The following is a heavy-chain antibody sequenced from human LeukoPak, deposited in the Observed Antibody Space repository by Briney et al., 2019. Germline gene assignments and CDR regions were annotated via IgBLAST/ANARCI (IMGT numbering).Heavy chain of an antibody. D-gene: IGHD1-26*01. CDR1: GFTFGDYA. CDR3: ARDAVGAKRHAPTNWFDP. CDR2: ISWNSGSI. V-gene: IGHV3-9*01. Sequence: GGSLRLSCAASGFTFGDYAMHWVRQAPGKGLEWVSGISWNSGSIGYADSVKGRFTISRDNAKNSLYLQMNSLRAEDTAVYYCARDAVGAKRHAPTNWFDPWGQGTLVTVSS. J-gene: IGHJ5*02.